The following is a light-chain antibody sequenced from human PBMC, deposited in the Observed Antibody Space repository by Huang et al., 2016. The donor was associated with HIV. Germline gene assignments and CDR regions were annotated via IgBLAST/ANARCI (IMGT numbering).Light chain of an antibody. CDR1: HDISNY. J-gene: IGKJ2*01. V-gene: IGKV1-33*01. CDR2: DAS. Sequence: DIQMTQSPSSLSASVGDRVTITCQASHDISNYLNWYQQKPGKAPDLLIYDASNLETGDPSRFSGGGSGTDFILTINSLQPEDIATYYCQQYDNVPYTFGQGTKLEIK. CDR3: QQYDNVPYT.